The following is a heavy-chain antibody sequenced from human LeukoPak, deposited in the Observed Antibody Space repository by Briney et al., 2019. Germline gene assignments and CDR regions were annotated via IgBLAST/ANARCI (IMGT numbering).Heavy chain of an antibody. J-gene: IGHJ4*02. D-gene: IGHD2-15*01. CDR3: ARVKWGELLDF. Sequence: ASVKISCKASGYAFGDYGISYVRQAPGQGLEWMGWINAKNGHITYAQEFQGGVTMTTDTSTSTASMELRNLRSDDTAVYYCARVKWGELLDFWGQGTLVTVSS. CDR1: GYAFGDYG. CDR2: INAKNGHI. V-gene: IGHV1-18*01.